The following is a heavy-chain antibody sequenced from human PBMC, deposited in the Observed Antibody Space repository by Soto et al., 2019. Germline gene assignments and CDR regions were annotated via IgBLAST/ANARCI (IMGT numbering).Heavy chain of an antibody. CDR2: IYHSGST. CDR1: GFSIRSSNW. Sequence: SETLSLTCAVSGFSIRSSNWWSWVRQPPGKGLEWIGEIYHSGSTNYNPSLKSRVTISVDKSKNQFSLKLSSVTAADTAVYYCARDLDGSYYYYYGMDVWGQGTTVTVSS. J-gene: IGHJ6*02. CDR3: ARDLDGSYYYYYGMDV. D-gene: IGHD1-26*01. V-gene: IGHV4-4*02.